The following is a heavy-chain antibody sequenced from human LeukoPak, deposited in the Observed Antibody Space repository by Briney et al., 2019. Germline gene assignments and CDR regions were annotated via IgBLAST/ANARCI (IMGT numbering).Heavy chain of an antibody. D-gene: IGHD3-22*01. J-gene: IGHJ4*02. V-gene: IGHV3-23*01. Sequence: GGSLRLSCAASGFTFSSYAMSWVRQAPGKGLEWVSAISGSGGSTYYADSVKGRFTISRDNSKNTLYLQMNGLRAEDTAVYYCAKEGVDYYDSSGYSHWGQGTLVTVSS. CDR1: GFTFSSYA. CDR2: ISGSGGST. CDR3: AKEGVDYYDSSGYSH.